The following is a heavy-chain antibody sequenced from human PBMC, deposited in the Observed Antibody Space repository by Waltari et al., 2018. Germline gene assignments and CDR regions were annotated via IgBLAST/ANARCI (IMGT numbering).Heavy chain of an antibody. CDR3: ARGRRRGTLDY. CDR1: GGSISSSSYY. V-gene: IGHV4-39*07. J-gene: IGHJ4*02. Sequence: QLQLQESGPGLVKPSETLSLTCTVSGGSISSSSYYWGWIRQPPGKGLEWIGEINHSGSTNYNPSLKSRVTISVDTSKNQFSLKLSSVTAADTAVYYCARGRRRGTLDYWGQGTLVTVSS. D-gene: IGHD1-1*01. CDR2: INHSGST.